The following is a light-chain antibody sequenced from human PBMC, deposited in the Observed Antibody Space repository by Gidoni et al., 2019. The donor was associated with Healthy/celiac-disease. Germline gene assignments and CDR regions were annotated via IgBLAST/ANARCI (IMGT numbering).Light chain of an antibody. J-gene: IGKJ1*01. CDR2: GAS. CDR1: QSVSSSY. Sequence: ELVLTQSPGTLSLSPGESATLSCRASQSVSSSYLAWYQQKPGQAPRLLIYGASSKATGIPDRFSGSGSGTDFTLTISRLGPEDFAVYYCQQYGSAPLTFGQGTKVEIK. CDR3: QQYGSAPLT. V-gene: IGKV3-20*01.